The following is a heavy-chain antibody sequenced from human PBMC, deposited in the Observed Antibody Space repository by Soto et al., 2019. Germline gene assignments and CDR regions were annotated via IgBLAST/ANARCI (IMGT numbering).Heavy chain of an antibody. CDR2: IYSGGST. J-gene: IGHJ6*02. CDR3: AREGVVVVAASLYYYYGMDV. CDR1: GFTVSSNY. Sequence: PGGSLRLSCAASGFTVSSNYMSWVRQAPGKGLEWVSVIYSGGSTYYADSVKGRFTISRDNSKNTLYLQMNSLRAEDTAVYYCAREGVVVVAASLYYYYGMDVWGQGTTVTVSS. V-gene: IGHV3-53*01. D-gene: IGHD2-15*01.